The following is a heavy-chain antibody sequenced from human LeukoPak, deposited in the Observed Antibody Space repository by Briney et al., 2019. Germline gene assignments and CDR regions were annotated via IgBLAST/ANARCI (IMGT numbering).Heavy chain of an antibody. Sequence: SETLSLTCTVSGGSISSSSSSYYWGWIRQSPGKGLEWIGTIHYSGSTDYNPSLKSRVTISVDKSKNQFSLKLSSVTAADTAVYYCARGPGYYFDYWGQGTLVTVSS. CDR2: IHYSGST. J-gene: IGHJ4*02. V-gene: IGHV4-39*07. CDR3: ARGPGYYFDY. D-gene: IGHD6-25*01. CDR1: GGSISSSSSSYY.